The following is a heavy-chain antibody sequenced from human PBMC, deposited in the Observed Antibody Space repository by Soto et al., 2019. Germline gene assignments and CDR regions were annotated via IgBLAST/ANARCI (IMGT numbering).Heavy chain of an antibody. CDR1: GFTFSSYG. V-gene: IGHV3-33*01. D-gene: IGHD3-22*01. Sequence: GGSLRLSCAASGFTFSSYGMHWVRQAPGKGLEWVAVIWYDGSNKYYADSVKGRFTISRDNSKNTLYLQMNSLRAEDTAVYYCARDDRRYYYDSSGYPYYYSGMDVWGQGTTVTVSS. CDR2: IWYDGSNK. J-gene: IGHJ6*02. CDR3: ARDDRRYYYDSSGYPYYYSGMDV.